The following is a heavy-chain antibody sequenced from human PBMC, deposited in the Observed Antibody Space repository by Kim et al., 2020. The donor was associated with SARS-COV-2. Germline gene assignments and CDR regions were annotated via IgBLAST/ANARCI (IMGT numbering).Heavy chain of an antibody. V-gene: IGHV3-15*01. CDR2: IKSKTDGGTT. Sequence: GGSLRLSCAASGFTFSNAWMSWVRQAPGKGLEWVGRIKSKTDGGTTDYAAPGKGRFTISRDDSKNTLYLQMNSLKTEDTAVYYCTTDKLRLGELSSNWFDPWGQGTLVTVSS. CDR3: TTDKLRLGELSSNWFDP. CDR1: GFTFSNAW. J-gene: IGHJ5*02. D-gene: IGHD3-16*02.